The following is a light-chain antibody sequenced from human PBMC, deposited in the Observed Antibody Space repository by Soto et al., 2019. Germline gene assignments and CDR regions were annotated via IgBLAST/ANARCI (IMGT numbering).Light chain of an antibody. J-gene: IGLJ2*01. V-gene: IGLV2-14*01. CDR2: DVN. Sequence: QSALTQPASVSGSPGQSITISCTGTSSDVGGYNYVSWYQQHPGKAPKRMIYDVNNRPSGVSNRFSGSKSGNTASLTISGLQAEDEADYYCRSYTSSSTLVVFGGGTKVTVL. CDR1: SSDVGGYNY. CDR3: RSYTSSSTLVV.